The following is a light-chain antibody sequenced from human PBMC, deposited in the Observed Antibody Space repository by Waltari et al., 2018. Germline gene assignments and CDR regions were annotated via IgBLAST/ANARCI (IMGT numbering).Light chain of an antibody. CDR3: QSYASSLSASV. V-gene: IGLV1-40*01. J-gene: IGLJ3*02. CDR2: LNN. CDR1: SSNIGAGYD. Sequence: QSVLTQPPSVSGAPGQRVTISCTGSSSNIGAGYDVHWYQQLPGTAPKLLIYLNNNRPSGVPDRFSGSKSGTSASLAITGLQAEDEADYYCQSYASSLSASVFGGGTKLTVL.